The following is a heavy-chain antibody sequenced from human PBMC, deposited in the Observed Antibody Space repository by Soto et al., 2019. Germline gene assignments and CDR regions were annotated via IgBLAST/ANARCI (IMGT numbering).Heavy chain of an antibody. CDR3: ARGSLGIVGATTSKGYYFDY. V-gene: IGHV3-33*01. D-gene: IGHD1-26*01. CDR1: GFTFSSYG. CDR2: IWYDGSNK. Sequence: QVQLVESGGGVVQPGRSLRLSCAASGFTFSSYGMHWVRQAPGKGLEWVAVIWYDGSNKYYADSVKGRFTISRDNSKNTLYLQMNSLRAEDTAVYYCARGSLGIVGATTSKGYYFDYWGQGTLVTVSS. J-gene: IGHJ4*02.